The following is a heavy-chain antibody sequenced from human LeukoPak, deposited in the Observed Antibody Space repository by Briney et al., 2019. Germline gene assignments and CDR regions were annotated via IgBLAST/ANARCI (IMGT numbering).Heavy chain of an antibody. CDR3: ARDPDGWNYDY. CDR1: GGSFSFYY. Sequence: SETLSLTCGVSGGSFSFYYWSWIRQPPGKGLEWIGEISQSGSTNYNPSLKSRVNISLDTSENQFSLKLSSVTAADTAVYYCARDPDGWNYDYWGQGTLVTVSS. V-gene: IGHV4-34*01. CDR2: ISQSGST. J-gene: IGHJ4*02. D-gene: IGHD1-7*01.